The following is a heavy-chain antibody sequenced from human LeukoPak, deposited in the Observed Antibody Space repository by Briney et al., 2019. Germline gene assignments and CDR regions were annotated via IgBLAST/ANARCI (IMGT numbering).Heavy chain of an antibody. CDR1: GGSFSGYY. Sequence: SETLSLTCAVYGGSFSGYYWSWIRQPPGRGLEWIGEINHSGSTNYNPSLKSRVTISVDTSKNQFSLKLSSVTAADTAVYYCARPSRDYWGQGTLVTVSS. V-gene: IGHV4-34*01. CDR3: ARPSRDY. CDR2: INHSGST. J-gene: IGHJ4*02.